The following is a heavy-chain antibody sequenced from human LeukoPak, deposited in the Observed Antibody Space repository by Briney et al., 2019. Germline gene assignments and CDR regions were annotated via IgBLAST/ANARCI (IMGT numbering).Heavy chain of an antibody. Sequence: GGSLRLSCAASGFTFSDYYMSWIRQAPGKGLEWVSYISSSGSTIYYADSVKGRFTISRDNAKNSLYLQMNSLRAEDTAVYYCGKFGVLENSIDYWGQGTLVTVSS. J-gene: IGHJ4*02. CDR1: GFTFSDYY. CDR2: ISSSGSTI. D-gene: IGHD3-3*01. V-gene: IGHV3-11*01. CDR3: GKFGVLENSIDY.